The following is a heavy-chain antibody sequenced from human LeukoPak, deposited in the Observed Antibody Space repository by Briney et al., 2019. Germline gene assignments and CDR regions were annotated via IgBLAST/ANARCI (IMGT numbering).Heavy chain of an antibody. CDR3: AXXXXVAATGPMDAFDI. CDR1: GFTVSSNY. J-gene: IGHJ3*02. CDR2: IYSGGST. D-gene: IGHD2-15*01. V-gene: IGHV3-53*04. Sequence: GGSLRLSCAASGFTVSSNYMSWVRQAPGKGLEWVSVIYSGGSTYYADSVKGRFTISRHNSKNTLYLQMNSLRAEDTAVYYCAXXXXVAATGPMDAFDIWGQGTMVTVSS.